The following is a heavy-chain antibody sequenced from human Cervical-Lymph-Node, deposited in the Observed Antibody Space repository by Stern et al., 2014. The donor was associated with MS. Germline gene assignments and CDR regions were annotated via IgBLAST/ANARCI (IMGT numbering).Heavy chain of an antibody. D-gene: IGHD2-21*01. CDR2: IYPGDSDV. J-gene: IGHJ4*02. V-gene: IGHV5-51*03. CDR1: GYRFINNW. CDR3: ARWSVACDS. Sequence: EVQLVQSGAEVRKPGDSLKISCKTSGYRFINNWIAWVRQVPGKGLEWIGIIYPGDSDVSYSQSFQGHVPISVDKSIRTAYPHWSSLKASDTGVYYCARWSVACDSWGQGALITVSS.